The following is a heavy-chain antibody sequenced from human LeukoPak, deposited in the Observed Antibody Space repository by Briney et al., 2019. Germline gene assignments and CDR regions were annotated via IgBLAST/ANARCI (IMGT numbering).Heavy chain of an antibody. Sequence: GGSLRLSCAASRFTFSSYGMHWIRQAPGKGLEWVAYIQYDGSNQQYADSVKGRFSISRDSSKNILYLQMYSLRAEDTAVYYCAKDRCSNGVGCYYYYMDVWGKGTTVTISS. CDR2: IQYDGSNQ. CDR1: RFTFSSYG. V-gene: IGHV3-30*02. D-gene: IGHD2-8*01. J-gene: IGHJ6*03. CDR3: AKDRCSNGVGCYYYYMDV.